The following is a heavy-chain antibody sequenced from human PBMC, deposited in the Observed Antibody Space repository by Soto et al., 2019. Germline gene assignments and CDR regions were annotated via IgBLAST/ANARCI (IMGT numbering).Heavy chain of an antibody. CDR1: GYTFTSFG. CDR2: ITPYNGNA. CDR3: ARARMFSGAHHDY. V-gene: IGHV1-18*04. D-gene: IGHD1-26*01. J-gene: IGHJ4*02. Sequence: QVHLVQSGVVVENPGASVKVSCKASGYTFTSFGINWVRQVPGQGLAWMGWITPYNGNANYPQKHQDKLTITTDTSTNTAYVELRSLRSDDTAVYFCARARMFSGAHHDYWGQRTRVTDSS.